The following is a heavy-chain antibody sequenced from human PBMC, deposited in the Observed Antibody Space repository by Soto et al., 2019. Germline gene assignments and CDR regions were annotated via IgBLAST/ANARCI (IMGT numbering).Heavy chain of an antibody. CDR2: IYYNGGT. Sequence: QLQLQESGPGLVKPSETLSLTCTVSGGSISSTSYYWGWIRQPPGKGLEWIGTIYYNGGTYYNPSLKSRVTISVDTSKNQFFLKLSSVTAADTAVYYCARHYDILTGYYTPLEYRGQGTLVTVSS. J-gene: IGHJ4*02. CDR1: GGSISSTSYY. CDR3: ARHYDILTGYYTPLEY. D-gene: IGHD3-9*01. V-gene: IGHV4-39*01.